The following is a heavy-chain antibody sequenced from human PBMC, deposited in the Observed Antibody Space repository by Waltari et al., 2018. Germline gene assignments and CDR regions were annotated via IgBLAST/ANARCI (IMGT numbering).Heavy chain of an antibody. Sequence: EVQLLESGGGLVQPGGSLRLSCAASGFTFSSYAMSWVRQAPGKGLEWVSGISCSGGSTTYADSVKGRFTISRDNSKNTLYLQMNSLRAEDTAVYYCAKNRALGQQPTTPFDYWGQGTLVTVSS. J-gene: IGHJ4*02. V-gene: IGHV3-23*01. D-gene: IGHD6-13*01. CDR2: ISCSGGST. CDR3: AKNRALGQQPTTPFDY. CDR1: GFTFSSYA.